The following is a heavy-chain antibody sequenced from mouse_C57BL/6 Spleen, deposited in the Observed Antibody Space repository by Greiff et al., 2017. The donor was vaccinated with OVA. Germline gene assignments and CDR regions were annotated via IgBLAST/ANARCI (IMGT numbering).Heavy chain of an antibody. CDR2: IHPNSGST. Sequence: QVQLQQSGAELVKPGASVKLSCKASGYTFTSYWMHWVKQRPGQGLEWIGMIHPNSGSTNYNEKFKSKATLTVDKSSSTAYMQLSSLTSEDSAVYYCARDTTVPRGFAYWGQGTLVTVSA. V-gene: IGHV1-64*01. J-gene: IGHJ3*01. CDR3: ARDTTVPRGFAY. CDR1: GYTFTSYW. D-gene: IGHD1-1*01.